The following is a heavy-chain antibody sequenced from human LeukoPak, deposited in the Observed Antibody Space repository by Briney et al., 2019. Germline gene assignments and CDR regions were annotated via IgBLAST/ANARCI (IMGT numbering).Heavy chain of an antibody. D-gene: IGHD3-3*01. CDR1: GGSISSYY. V-gene: IGHV4-59*08. CDR2: IYYSGST. Sequence: SETLSLTCTVSGGSISSYYWSWIRQPPGKGLEWIGYIYYSGSTNYNPSLKSRVTILVDTSKNQFSLKLRSVTAAETAVYYCARHKAPFFGNYTDWFDPWGQGTLVTVSS. CDR3: ARHKAPFFGNYTDWFDP. J-gene: IGHJ5*02.